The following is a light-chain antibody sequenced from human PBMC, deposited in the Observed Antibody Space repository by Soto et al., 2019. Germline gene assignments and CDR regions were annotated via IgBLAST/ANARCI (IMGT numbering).Light chain of an antibody. CDR2: DAS. J-gene: IGKJ5*01. Sequence: IVLTQSPATLSLAPGERSTLSCIASQSVSTYLAWYQQKPGQAPRLLIYDASNRATGIPARFSGSGSGTAFTLTISTLEPEDFAVYYCQQRSNWPPEVTFGQGTRLEIK. V-gene: IGKV3-11*01. CDR3: QQRSNWPPEVT. CDR1: QSVSTY.